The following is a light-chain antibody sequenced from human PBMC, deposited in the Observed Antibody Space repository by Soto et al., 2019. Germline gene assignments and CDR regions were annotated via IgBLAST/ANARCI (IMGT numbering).Light chain of an antibody. CDR3: CSYAGAFTYV. CDR2: DVS. V-gene: IGLV2-11*01. Sequence: QSVLTQPRSVSGSPVHSVTISCTGTSSDVGGYSYVSWYQQHPGKAPKLMISDVSKRPSGVPDRFSGSKFGNTASLTISGLQAEDEADYYCCSYAGAFTYVFGSGTKVTVL. J-gene: IGLJ1*01. CDR1: SSDVGGYSY.